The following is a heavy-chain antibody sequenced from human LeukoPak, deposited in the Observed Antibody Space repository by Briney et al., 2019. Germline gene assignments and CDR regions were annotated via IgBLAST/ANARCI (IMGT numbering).Heavy chain of an antibody. J-gene: IGHJ5*02. Sequence: PSETLSLTCTVSGGSISSSSYYWGWIRQPPGKGLEGIGIIYYSGSTYYNPSLKSRLTISVDTSKNQFSLKVSSVTATDTAVYYCARRGYCSSTSCYEYWFDPWGQGTLVTVSS. CDR1: GGSISSSSYY. V-gene: IGHV4-39*01. D-gene: IGHD2-2*01. CDR3: ARRGYCSSTSCYEYWFDP. CDR2: IYYSGST.